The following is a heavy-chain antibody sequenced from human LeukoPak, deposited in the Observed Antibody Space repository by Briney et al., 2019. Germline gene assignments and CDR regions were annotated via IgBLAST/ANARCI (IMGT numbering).Heavy chain of an antibody. Sequence: SETLSLTCAVYGGSFSGYYWSWIRQPAGKGLEWIGRIYTSGSTNYNPSLKSRVTISVDTSKNQFSLKLSSVTAADTAVYYCARVVVGAENAFDIWGQGTMVTVSS. D-gene: IGHD1-26*01. V-gene: IGHV4-59*10. CDR1: GGSFSGYY. CDR2: IYTSGST. CDR3: ARVVVGAENAFDI. J-gene: IGHJ3*02.